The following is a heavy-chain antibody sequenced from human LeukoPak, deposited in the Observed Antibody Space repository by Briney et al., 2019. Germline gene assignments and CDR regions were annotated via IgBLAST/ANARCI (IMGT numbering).Heavy chain of an antibody. V-gene: IGHV3-64*04. CDR1: GFTFSSYA. Sequence: GGSLRLSCSASGFTFSSYAMHWVRQAPGKGLEYVSAISSNGGSTYYADSVKGRFTISRDNSKNTLYLQMNSLRAEDTAVYYCAKASTVTPVTSFDYWGQGTLVTVSS. D-gene: IGHD4-11*01. CDR3: AKASTVTPVTSFDY. J-gene: IGHJ4*02. CDR2: ISSNGGST.